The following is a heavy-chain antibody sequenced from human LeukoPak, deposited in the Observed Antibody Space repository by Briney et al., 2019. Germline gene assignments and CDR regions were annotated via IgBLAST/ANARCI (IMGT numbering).Heavy chain of an antibody. J-gene: IGHJ6*03. CDR2: INPNSGGT. V-gene: IGHV1-2*02. D-gene: IGHD6-19*01. CDR3: ARGAVPYYYYYMDV. Sequence: ASVKVSCKASGYTFTRYYMHWVRQAPGQGLEWMGWINPNSGGTNYAQKFQGRVTMTRDTSISTAYMELSRLRSDDTAVYYCARGAVPYYYYYMDVWGKGTTVTVSS. CDR1: GYTFTRYY.